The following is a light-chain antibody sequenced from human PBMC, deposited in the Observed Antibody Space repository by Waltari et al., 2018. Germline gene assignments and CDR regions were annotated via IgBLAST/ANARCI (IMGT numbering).Light chain of an antibody. CDR3: QHYLRLPVT. Sequence: EIVLTPSPGTLSLSHGDRATLSCRASQSISRTLVWYQKKPGQAPRLLIYAASTRATGIPDRFSGSGSGTDFSLTISRLEPEDFAVYYCQHYLRLPVTFGQGTKVEIK. V-gene: IGKV3-20*01. CDR1: QSISRT. CDR2: AAS. J-gene: IGKJ1*01.